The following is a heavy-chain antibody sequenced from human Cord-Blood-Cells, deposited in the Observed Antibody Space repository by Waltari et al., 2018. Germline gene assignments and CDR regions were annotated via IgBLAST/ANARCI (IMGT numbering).Heavy chain of an antibody. V-gene: IGHV3-21*01. Sequence: EVQLVESGGGLVKPGGSLRLSCAASGFTFSSYSMNWVRQAPGKGLEWVSSISSSSSYIYYADSVKGRFTISRDNAKNSLYLQVNSLRAEDTAVYYCARDPHNLDAFDIWGQGTMVTVSS. CDR1: GFTFSSYS. CDR2: ISSSSSYI. CDR3: ARDPHNLDAFDI. D-gene: IGHD1-1*01. J-gene: IGHJ3*02.